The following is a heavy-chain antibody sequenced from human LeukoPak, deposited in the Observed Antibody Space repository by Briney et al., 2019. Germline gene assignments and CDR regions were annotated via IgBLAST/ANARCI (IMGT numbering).Heavy chain of an antibody. V-gene: IGHV4-4*07. CDR3: ARDHNGGFDP. CDR2: IFSRGTT. Sequence: SETLSLTCTISGGSISGYYWSWIRQPAGKGLEWIGRIFSRGTTNYNPPLKSRVTVSVDTSKNQFSLKLSSVTAADTAVYYCARDHNGGFDPWGQGTLVTVSS. CDR1: GGSISGYY. D-gene: IGHD1-1*01. J-gene: IGHJ5*02.